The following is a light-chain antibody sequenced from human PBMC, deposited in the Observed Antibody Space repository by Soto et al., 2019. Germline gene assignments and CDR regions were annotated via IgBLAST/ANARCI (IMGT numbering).Light chain of an antibody. CDR2: KAS. V-gene: IGKV1-5*03. CDR3: QHYNSYSEA. J-gene: IGKJ1*01. CDR1: QTISSW. Sequence: DIQMTQSPATLSGSVGNGVTIPCRGSQTISSWLDWYQQKPGKAPKLLIYKASTLKSGVPSRFSGSGSGTEFTLTISSLQPDDFATYYCQHYNSYSEAFGQGTKVDI.